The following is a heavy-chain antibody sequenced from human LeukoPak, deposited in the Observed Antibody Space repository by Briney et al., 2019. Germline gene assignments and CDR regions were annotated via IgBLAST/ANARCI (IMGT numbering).Heavy chain of an antibody. Sequence: SETLSLTCTVSGGSIGTYYWSWIRQRPGKGLERIGCIYYIGSPNYNSSFTSRVTLSIDTSKNQFALKLSAVPAADTAVYYCARDLYSSRTNDAFVIWGQGTMVTVSS. CDR1: GGSIGTYY. D-gene: IGHD6-13*01. V-gene: IGHV4-59*12. CDR2: IYYIGSP. J-gene: IGHJ3*02. CDR3: ARDLYSSRTNDAFVI.